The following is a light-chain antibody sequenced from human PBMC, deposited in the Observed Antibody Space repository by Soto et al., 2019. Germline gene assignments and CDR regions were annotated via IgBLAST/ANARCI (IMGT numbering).Light chain of an antibody. CDR2: AAS. V-gene: IGKV3-11*01. CDR1: QTVRSE. Sequence: EIVLTQSPATLSLSPGERATLSCRASQTVRSELAWYQQKPGQAPRLLIYAASKRATGIPARFSGSGSGTDFTLTISSLEPEDFAIYYCQQRASWPITFGQGAQLEIK. CDR3: QQRASWPIT. J-gene: IGKJ5*01.